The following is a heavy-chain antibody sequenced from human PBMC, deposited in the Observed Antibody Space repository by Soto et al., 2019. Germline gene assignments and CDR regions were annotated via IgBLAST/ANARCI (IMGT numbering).Heavy chain of an antibody. V-gene: IGHV3-30*03. CDR1: GFTFSSYG. D-gene: IGHD2-15*01. CDR3: APPSPLLPILPYYSRDV. CDR2: ISYDGSNK. Sequence: QVQLVESGGGVVQPGRSLRLSCAASGFTFSSYGMHWVRQAPGKGLEWVAVISYDGSNKYYADSVKGRFTISRDNSKNTLYPQMNRLSAEATAVFYWAPPSPLLPILPYYSRDVWGKGTPVTLSS. J-gene: IGHJ6*03.